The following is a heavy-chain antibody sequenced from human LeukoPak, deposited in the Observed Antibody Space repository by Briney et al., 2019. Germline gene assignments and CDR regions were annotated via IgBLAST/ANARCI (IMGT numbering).Heavy chain of an antibody. CDR3: ARDSGVGATEYYFDY. Sequence: ASVKVSCKASGYTFTGYYMHWVRQAPGQGLEWMGRINPNSGGTNYAQKFQGRVTMTRDTSISTAYMELSRLRSDNTAVYYCARDSGVGATEYYFDYWGQGTLVTVSS. CDR2: INPNSGGT. D-gene: IGHD1-26*01. CDR1: GYTFTGYY. J-gene: IGHJ4*02. V-gene: IGHV1-2*06.